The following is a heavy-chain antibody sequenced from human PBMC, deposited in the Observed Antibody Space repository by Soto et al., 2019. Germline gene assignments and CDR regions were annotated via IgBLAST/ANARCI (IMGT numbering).Heavy chain of an antibody. V-gene: IGHV3-64D*08. D-gene: IGHD2-21*01. CDR1: GFTFSSYA. Sequence: EVQLVESGGGLVQPGGSLRLSCSASGFTFSSYAMHWVRQAPGRGLEYVTAISPNGGITDYVDSVKGRFTISRDNSKNTLYLQMSSLGPEDTAVYYCAQDSSYAVIYGYWGQGTLVTVSS. J-gene: IGHJ4*02. CDR3: AQDSSYAVIYGY. CDR2: ISPNGGIT.